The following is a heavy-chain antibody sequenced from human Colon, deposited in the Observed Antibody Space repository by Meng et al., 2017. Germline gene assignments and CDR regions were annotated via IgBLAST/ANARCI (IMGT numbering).Heavy chain of an antibody. CDR1: GYTFTSYA. D-gene: IGHD5-18*01. CDR3: ARVNVDTAMVAHPYYFDY. V-gene: IGHV7-4-1*02. J-gene: IGHJ4*02. CDR2: INTNTENP. Sequence: ASVKVSCKASGYTFTSYAMNWLRQAPGQGLEWMGWINTNTENPTYAQGFTGRFVFSLDTSVSTAYLQISSLKAEDTAVYYCARVNVDTAMVAHPYYFDYWGQGTLVTVSS.